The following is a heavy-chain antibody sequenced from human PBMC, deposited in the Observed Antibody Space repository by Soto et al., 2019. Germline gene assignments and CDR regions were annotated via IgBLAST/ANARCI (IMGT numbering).Heavy chain of an antibody. J-gene: IGHJ5*02. D-gene: IGHD3-22*01. CDR1: GYTFSSYY. CDR3: ARGYYDSSGYSNWFDP. CDR2: INPNGGST. V-gene: IGHV1-46*01. Sequence: ASVKVSCKASGYTFSSYYIHWVRQAPGQGLEWIGIINPNGGSTNYAQNFKGRLTISRDNSKNTLYLQMNSLRAEDTAVYYCARGYYDSSGYSNWFDPWGQGTLVTVSS.